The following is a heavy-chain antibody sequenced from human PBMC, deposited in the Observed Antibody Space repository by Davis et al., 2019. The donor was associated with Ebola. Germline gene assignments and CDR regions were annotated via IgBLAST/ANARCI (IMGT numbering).Heavy chain of an antibody. CDR1: GFTFSSYG. J-gene: IGHJ6*04. D-gene: IGHD2-15*01. V-gene: IGHV3-30*03. CDR3: VSGGIHYYYGMDV. Sequence: PGGSLRLSCAASGFTFSSYGMHWVRQAPGKGLEWVAVISYDGSNKYYADSVKGRFTISRDNSKNTLYLQMNSLRAEDTAVYYCVSGGIHYYYGMDVWGKGTTVTVSS. CDR2: ISYDGSNK.